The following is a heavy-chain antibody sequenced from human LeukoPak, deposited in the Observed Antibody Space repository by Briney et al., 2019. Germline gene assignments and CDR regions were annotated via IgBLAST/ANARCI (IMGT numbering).Heavy chain of an antibody. D-gene: IGHD3-22*01. V-gene: IGHV1-69*04. CDR2: IIPILGIA. Sequence: SVKVSCKASGGTFSSYAISWVRQAPGQGLEWMGRIIPILGIANYAQKLQGRVTMTTDTSTSTAYMELRSLRSDDTAVYYCAAREGAPYDSSGRTLRYWGQGTLVTVSS. J-gene: IGHJ4*02. CDR1: GGTFSSYA. CDR3: AAREGAPYDSSGRTLRY.